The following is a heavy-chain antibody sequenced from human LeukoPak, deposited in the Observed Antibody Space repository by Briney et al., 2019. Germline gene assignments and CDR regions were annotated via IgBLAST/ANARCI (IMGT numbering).Heavy chain of an antibody. CDR2: ISGSGGGT. CDR1: GFTFSSYA. D-gene: IGHD3-22*01. Sequence: GGSLRLSCAASGFTFSSYAMHWVRQAPGKGLEWVSAISGSGGGTYYADSVKGRFTISRDNSKNTLYLQLNSLRAEDTAVYYCARGDSSGYSKVFDCWGQGTLVTVSS. V-gene: IGHV3-23*01. CDR3: ARGDSSGYSKVFDC. J-gene: IGHJ4*02.